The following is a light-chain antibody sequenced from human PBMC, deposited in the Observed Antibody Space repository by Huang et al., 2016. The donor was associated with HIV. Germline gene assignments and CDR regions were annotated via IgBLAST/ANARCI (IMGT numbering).Light chain of an antibody. CDR2: VAS. J-gene: IGKJ3*01. Sequence: IQLTQSPSSLSASGGDRVTITCRASQGISSYLAWYQQKPGKAPKLLIYVASTLQSGIPSRFSGSGSGTEFTLTISSLQPEDFATYYCQQLNSYPEGFTFGPGTKVDIK. V-gene: IGKV1-9*01. CDR1: QGISSY. CDR3: QQLNSYPEGFT.